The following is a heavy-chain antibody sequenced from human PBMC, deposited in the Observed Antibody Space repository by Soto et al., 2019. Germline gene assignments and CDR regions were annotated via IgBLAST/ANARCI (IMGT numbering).Heavy chain of an antibody. CDR2: ISSSGSTI. D-gene: IGHD2-21*01. V-gene: IGHV3-11*01. Sequence: GGSLRLSCAASGFTFSDYYMSWIRQATGKGLEWVSYISSSGSTIYYADSVKGRFTISRDNAKNSLYLQMNSLRAEDTAVYYCARAPLVVNDAFDIWGQGTMVTVSS. CDR3: ARAPLVVNDAFDI. J-gene: IGHJ3*02. CDR1: GFTFSDYY.